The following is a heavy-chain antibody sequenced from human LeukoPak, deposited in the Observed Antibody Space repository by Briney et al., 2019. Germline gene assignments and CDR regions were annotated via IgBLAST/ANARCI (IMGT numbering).Heavy chain of an antibody. V-gene: IGHV3-7*01. J-gene: IGHJ3*02. CDR3: ARTGEGAFDI. CDR1: GFTFSSYW. Sequence: GGSLRLSCGASGFTFSSYWTSWVPEAPGKGVEWVAYIKQDGSEKYYVDSVKGRFTISRDNAKNSLYLQMNSLRAEDTAVYYCARTGEGAFDIWGQGTMVTVSS. D-gene: IGHD7-27*01. CDR2: IKQDGSEK.